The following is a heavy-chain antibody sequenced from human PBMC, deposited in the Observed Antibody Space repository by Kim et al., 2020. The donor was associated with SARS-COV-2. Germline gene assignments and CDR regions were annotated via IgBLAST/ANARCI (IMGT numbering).Heavy chain of an antibody. CDR3: ARDRTHYDILTGHRVVYGMDV. V-gene: IGHV4-31*03. CDR2: IYYSGST. J-gene: IGHJ6*02. Sequence: SETLSLTCTVSGGSISSGGYYWSWIRQHPGKGLEWIGYIYYSGSTYYNPSLKSRVTISVDTSKNQFSLKLSSVTAADTAVYYCARDRTHYDILTGHRVVYGMDVWGQGTTVTVSS. D-gene: IGHD3-9*01. CDR1: GGSISSGGYY.